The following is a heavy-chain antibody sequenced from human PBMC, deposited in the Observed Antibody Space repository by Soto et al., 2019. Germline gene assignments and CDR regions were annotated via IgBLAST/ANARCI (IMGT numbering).Heavy chain of an antibody. CDR2: IYYSGST. D-gene: IGHD2-15*01. CDR1: GGSIRSGDYY. J-gene: IGHJ5*02. CDR3: ARHEDCSGVWCSTGRWFDP. V-gene: IGHV4-30-4*01. Sequence: SETLSLTCTVSGGSIRSGDYYWSWLRQPPGKGLEWIGYIYYSGSTDYNPSLKGRVTISADTSKNELSLKLSSVTAADTAVYHCARHEDCSGVWCSTGRWFDPWGQGTLVTVSS.